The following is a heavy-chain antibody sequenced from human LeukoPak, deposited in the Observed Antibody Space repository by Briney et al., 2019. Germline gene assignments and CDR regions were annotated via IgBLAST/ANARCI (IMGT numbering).Heavy chain of an antibody. Sequence: PGGSLRLSCAASGFTFSSYGMPWVRQAPGKGLEWVAVISYDGSNKYYADSVRGRFTFSRDSSKNTLYLQMNSLRAEDTAVYYCARSHPGYFDYWGQGTLVTVSS. CDR2: ISYDGSNK. CDR3: ARSHPGYFDY. J-gene: IGHJ4*02. V-gene: IGHV3-30*03. CDR1: GFTFSSYG.